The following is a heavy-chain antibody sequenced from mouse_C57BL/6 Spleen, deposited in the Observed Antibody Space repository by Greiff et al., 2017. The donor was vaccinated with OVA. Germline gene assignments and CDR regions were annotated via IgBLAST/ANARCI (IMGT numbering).Heavy chain of an antibody. V-gene: IGHV1-59*01. CDR2: IDPSDSYT. J-gene: IGHJ3*01. CDR1: GYTFTSYW. D-gene: IGHD1-1*01. CDR3: ARGTTVAPFAY. Sequence: QVHVKQPGAELVRPGTSVKLSCKASGYTFTSYWMHWVKQRPGQGLEWIGVIDPSDSYTNYNQKFKGKATLTVDTSSSTAYMQLSSLTSEDSAVYYCARGTTVAPFAYWGQGTLVTVSA.